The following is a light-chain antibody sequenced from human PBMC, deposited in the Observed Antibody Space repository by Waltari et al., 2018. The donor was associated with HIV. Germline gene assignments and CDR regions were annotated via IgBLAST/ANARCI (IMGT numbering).Light chain of an antibody. CDR3: MQSTHWPWT. CDR1: QSLVYRDGNTS. CDR2: KVS. Sequence: DIVMTQSPLSLPVTLGQPASIPCRSSQSLVYRDGNTSLNWLQQRPGQSPRRLIYKVSNRDSGVPDILGGSGSGTDYTLTISRVEAEDVGVYYCMQSTHWPWTFGQGTKVEIK. V-gene: IGKV2-30*01. J-gene: IGKJ1*01.